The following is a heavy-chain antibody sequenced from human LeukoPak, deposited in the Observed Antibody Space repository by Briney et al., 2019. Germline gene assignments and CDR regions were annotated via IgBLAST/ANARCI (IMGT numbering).Heavy chain of an antibody. V-gene: IGHV4-59*02. Sequence: SETLPLTCTVSGGSVNGYYWNWIRQAPGKGLGWIGFIHYSGLTVYSPSLQSRVSMSVDTSRNQFSLDLSSVTAADTALYYCARDPPEDEWNSLDSWGQGILVTVSS. D-gene: IGHD1-7*01. CDR3: ARDPPEDEWNSLDS. CDR1: GGSVNGYY. CDR2: IHYSGLT. J-gene: IGHJ4*02.